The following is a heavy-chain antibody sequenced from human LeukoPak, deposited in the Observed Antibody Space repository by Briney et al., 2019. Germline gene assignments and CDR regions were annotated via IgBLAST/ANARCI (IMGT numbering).Heavy chain of an antibody. D-gene: IGHD2-15*01. CDR1: GGSISSGDYY. CDR3: VRASVESGGAFDI. J-gene: IGHJ3*02. CDR2: IYYSGST. Sequence: SETLSLPCTVSGGSISSGDYYWSWIRQPPGKGLEWIGYIYYSGSTYYNPSLKSRVTISVDTSKNQFSLKLSSVTAADTAVYYCVRASVESGGAFDIWGQGTMVTVSS. V-gene: IGHV4-30-4*02.